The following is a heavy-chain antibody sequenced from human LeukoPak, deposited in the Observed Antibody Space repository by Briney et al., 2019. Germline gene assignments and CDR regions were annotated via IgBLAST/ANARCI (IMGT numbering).Heavy chain of an antibody. CDR3: ARPIVGATGFDY. Sequence: GGSLRLSCAASGFTFSSYSMTWVRQAPGKGLEWVSSISSSSSYIYYADSVKGRFTISRDNAKNSLYLQMNSLRAEDTAVYYCARPIVGATGFDYWGQGTLVTVSS. J-gene: IGHJ4*02. V-gene: IGHV3-21*01. CDR1: GFTFSSYS. D-gene: IGHD1-26*01. CDR2: ISSSSSYI.